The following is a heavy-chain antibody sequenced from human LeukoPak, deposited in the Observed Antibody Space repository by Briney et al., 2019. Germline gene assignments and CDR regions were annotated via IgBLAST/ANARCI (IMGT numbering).Heavy chain of an antibody. V-gene: IGHV3-23*01. Sequence: GSLRLSCAASGFTFSSYAMSWVRQAPGKGLEWVSAISGSGGSTYYADSVKGRFTISRDNSKNTLYLQMNSLRAEDTAVYYCAKDVGSYYNANYWGQGTLVTVSS. D-gene: IGHD3-10*01. CDR3: AKDVGSYYNANY. CDR2: ISGSGGST. J-gene: IGHJ4*02. CDR1: GFTFSSYA.